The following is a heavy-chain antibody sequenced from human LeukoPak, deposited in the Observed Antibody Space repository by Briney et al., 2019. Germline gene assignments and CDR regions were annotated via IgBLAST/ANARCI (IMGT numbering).Heavy chain of an antibody. CDR2: ISSSSSCI. D-gene: IGHD6-13*01. Sequence: PGGSLRLSCAASGFTFSSYAMSWARQAPGKGLEWVSSISSSSSCIYYADSVKGRFTISRDNAKNSLYLQMNSLRAEDTAVYYCARSFLSIAAAATDYWGQGTLVTVSS. CDR3: ARSFLSIAAAATDY. CDR1: GFTFSSYA. V-gene: IGHV3-21*01. J-gene: IGHJ4*02.